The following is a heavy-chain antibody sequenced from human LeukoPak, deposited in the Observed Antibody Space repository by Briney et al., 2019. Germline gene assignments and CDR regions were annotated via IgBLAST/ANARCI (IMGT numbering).Heavy chain of an antibody. Sequence: PSETLSLTCTVSGGSISSYYWSWIRQPPGKGLEWIGYIYYSGSTNYNPSLKSRVTVSVDTSKNQFSLKLSSVTAADTAVYYCARERADGVYDYVWGSYRRNRGYFDYWGQGTLVTVSS. V-gene: IGHV4-59*01. CDR3: ARERADGVYDYVWGSYRRNRGYFDY. J-gene: IGHJ4*02. CDR2: IYYSGST. D-gene: IGHD3-16*02. CDR1: GGSISSYY.